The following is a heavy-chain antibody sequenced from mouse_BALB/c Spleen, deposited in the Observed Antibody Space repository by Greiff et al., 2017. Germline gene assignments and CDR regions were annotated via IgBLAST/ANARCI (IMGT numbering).Heavy chain of an antibody. CDR2: IDPANGNT. CDR3: AREGSYYGTWFAY. Sequence: EVQLQQSGAELVKPGASVKLSCTASGFNIKDTYMHWVKQRPEQGLEWIGRIDPANGNTKYDPKFQGKATITADTSSNTAYLQLSSLTSEDTAVYYCAREGSYYGTWFAYWGQGTLVTVSA. J-gene: IGHJ3*01. D-gene: IGHD2-1*01. V-gene: IGHV14-3*02. CDR1: GFNIKDTY.